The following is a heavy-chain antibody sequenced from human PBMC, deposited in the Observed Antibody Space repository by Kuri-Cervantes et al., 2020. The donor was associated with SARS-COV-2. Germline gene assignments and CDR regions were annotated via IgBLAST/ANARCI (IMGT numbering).Heavy chain of an antibody. V-gene: IGHV3-48*02. CDR1: GFTFSSYS. J-gene: IGHJ6*02. CDR3: AREAPCRIVGAICYGMDV. Sequence: GESLKISCAASGFTFSSYSMNWVRQAPGKGLEWVSYISSSSSTIYYADSVKGRFTISRDNAKNSLYLQMNSLRDGDTAVYYCAREAPCRIVGAICYGMDVWGQGTTVTVSS. CDR2: ISSSSSTI. D-gene: IGHD1-26*01.